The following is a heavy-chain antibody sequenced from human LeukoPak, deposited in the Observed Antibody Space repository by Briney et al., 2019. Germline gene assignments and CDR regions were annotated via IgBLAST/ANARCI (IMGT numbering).Heavy chain of an antibody. CDR3: ARGGRSAFDV. Sequence: PSETLSLTCAASGGSISSDHWWSWVRQPPGKSLEWIGEIFHIGVTNYKPSLKSRVSMSVDKSRHQFSLNLRSMTAADTAVYFCARGGRSAFDVWGPGTKVIVSS. CDR1: GGSISSDHW. J-gene: IGHJ3*01. CDR2: IFHIGVT. V-gene: IGHV4-4*02.